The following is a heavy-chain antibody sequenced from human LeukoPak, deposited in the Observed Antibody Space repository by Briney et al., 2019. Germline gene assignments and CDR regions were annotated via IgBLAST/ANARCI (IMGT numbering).Heavy chain of an antibody. V-gene: IGHV4-34*01. CDR2: INQSGST. Sequence: PSETLSLTCAVYGGPFSGYYWTWIRQPPGKGLEWIGEINQSGSTNYNPSLMSRVTISVDTSNQFSLKLSSVTAADTAVYYCARVWRVAGRRDYGMDVWGPRTTVTVSS. CDR1: GGPFSGYY. J-gene: IGHJ6*02. CDR3: ARVWRVAGRRDYGMDV. D-gene: IGHD2-15*01.